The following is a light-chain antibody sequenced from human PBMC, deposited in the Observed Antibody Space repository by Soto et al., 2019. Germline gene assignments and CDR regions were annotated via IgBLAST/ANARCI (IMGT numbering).Light chain of an antibody. V-gene: IGLV1-51*02. Sequence: QSVLTQPPSVSAAPGQKVTISCSGSSSNIGNNYVSWYQQLPETAPKLLIYENNKRPSGIPDRFSGSKSGTSATLGITGLQTGDEADYYCGTWDSSLSVVFGGGTKLTVL. CDR2: ENN. CDR3: GTWDSSLSVV. CDR1: SSNIGNNY. J-gene: IGLJ2*01.